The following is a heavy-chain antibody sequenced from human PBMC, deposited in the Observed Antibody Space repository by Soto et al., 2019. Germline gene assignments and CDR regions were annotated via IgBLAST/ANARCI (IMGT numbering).Heavy chain of an antibody. D-gene: IGHD6-13*01. Sequence: PGGSLRLSCAASGFTFSSYGMSWVRQAPGKGLEWVSAISGSGGSTYYADSVKGRFTISRDNSKNTLYLQMNSLRAEDTAVYYCAKDPWYSRKNDYWGQGTLVTVSS. CDR3: AKDPWYSRKNDY. V-gene: IGHV3-23*01. CDR1: GFTFSSYG. CDR2: ISGSGGST. J-gene: IGHJ4*02.